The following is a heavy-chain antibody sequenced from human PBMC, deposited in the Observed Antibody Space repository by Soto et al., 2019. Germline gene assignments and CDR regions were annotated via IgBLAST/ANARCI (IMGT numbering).Heavy chain of an antibody. CDR1: GYTFTSYG. V-gene: IGHV1-18*04. CDR2: ISAYNGNT. CDR3: ARVTIVGVVSDVSWFAP. J-gene: IGHJ5*02. D-gene: IGHD3-3*01. Sequence: SVKVSCKASGYTFTSYGISWVRQAPGQGLEWMGWISAYNGNTNYAQKLQGRVTMTTDTSTSTAYMELRSLRSDDTAVYYCARVTIVGVVSDVSWFAPWAKCSWVTLSS.